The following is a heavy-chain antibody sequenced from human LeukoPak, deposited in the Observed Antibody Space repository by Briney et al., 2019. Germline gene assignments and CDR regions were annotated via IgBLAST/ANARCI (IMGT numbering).Heavy chain of an antibody. CDR1: GFTFSRYS. J-gene: IGHJ4*02. V-gene: IGHV3-21*01. D-gene: IGHD3-22*01. CDR3: ARLYDGSAYHADHFDY. CDR2: ISSSSSYT. Sequence: GGSLRLSCAASGFTFSRYSMNWVRQAPGKGLEWVSCISSSSSYTYYVDSVKGRFTISRDNAKNSLYLQMNSLRAEDTAVYYCARLYDGSAYHADHFDYWGQGTLVIVSS.